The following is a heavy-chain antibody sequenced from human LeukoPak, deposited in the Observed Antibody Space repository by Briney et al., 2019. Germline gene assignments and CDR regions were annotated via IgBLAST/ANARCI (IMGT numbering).Heavy chain of an antibody. D-gene: IGHD3-9*01. Sequence: ASVKVSCKASGYTFTGYYMHWVRQAPGQGLEWMGWINPNGGGTNYAQKFQGRVTMTRDTSISTAYMELSRLRSDDTAVYYCARAMYYDILTGYRSDAFDIWGQGTMVTVSS. CDR2: INPNGGGT. CDR1: GYTFTGYY. J-gene: IGHJ3*02. V-gene: IGHV1-2*02. CDR3: ARAMYYDILTGYRSDAFDI.